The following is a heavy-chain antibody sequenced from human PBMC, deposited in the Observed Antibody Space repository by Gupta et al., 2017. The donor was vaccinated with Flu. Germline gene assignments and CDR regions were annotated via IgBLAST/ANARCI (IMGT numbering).Heavy chain of an antibody. Sequence: QVRLQESGPGLVKPLQTLSLTCTVSGYSISSGDYYWNWVRQPAGKGLEWIGRIYASGATYYKAALNSRVTMSIETSKNQLCLKLISVTAADTAVYYCARVRSGGNWFDSWGQGTLVTVSS. D-gene: IGHD2-15*01. CDR1: GYSISSGDYY. V-gene: IGHV4-61*02. CDR3: ARVRSGGNWFDS. J-gene: IGHJ5*01. CDR2: IYASGAT.